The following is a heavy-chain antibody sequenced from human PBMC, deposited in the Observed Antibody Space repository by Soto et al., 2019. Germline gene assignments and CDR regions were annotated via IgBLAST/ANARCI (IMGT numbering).Heavy chain of an antibody. CDR3: ARGETRHSSLSVY. V-gene: IGHV3-74*01. CDR1: GFTFSSYW. J-gene: IGHJ4*02. D-gene: IGHD3-22*01. Sequence: EVQLVESGGGLVQPGGSLRLSCAASGFTFSSYWMHWVRQAPGKGLVWVSRINTDGSSTSYADSVKGRFTISRDNAENTLYLQMNSLTADGTAVYYCARGETRHSSLSVYWGQGTLVTVAS. CDR2: INTDGSST.